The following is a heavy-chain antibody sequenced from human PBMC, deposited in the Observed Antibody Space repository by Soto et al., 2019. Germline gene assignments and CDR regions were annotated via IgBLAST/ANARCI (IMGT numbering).Heavy chain of an antibody. J-gene: IGHJ4*02. CDR1: GGSFSGYY. D-gene: IGHD3-10*01. CDR3: ARYNYHSATYSYFDS. CDR2: INHSGST. Sequence: SATLSLTCAVYGGSFSGYYWSWIRQPPGKGLEWIGEINHSGSTNYNPSLKSRVTISVDTSKNQFSLKLTSVTAADTAMYFCARYNYHSATYSYFDSWGQGTLVTVSS. V-gene: IGHV4-34*01.